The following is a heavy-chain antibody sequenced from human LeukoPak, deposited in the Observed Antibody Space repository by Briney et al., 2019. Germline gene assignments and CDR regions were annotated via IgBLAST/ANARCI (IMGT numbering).Heavy chain of an antibody. J-gene: IGHJ6*02. Sequence: ASVKVSCKASGYTFTSYGISWVRQAPGQGLEWMGWISAYNGNTNYAQKLQGRVTMTTDTSTSTAYMELRSLRSDDTAVYYCARGYYDSSGYYYYYYYGMDVWGQGTMVTVSS. CDR2: ISAYNGNT. V-gene: IGHV1-18*01. CDR3: ARGYYDSSGYYYYYYYGMDV. D-gene: IGHD3-22*01. CDR1: GYTFTSYG.